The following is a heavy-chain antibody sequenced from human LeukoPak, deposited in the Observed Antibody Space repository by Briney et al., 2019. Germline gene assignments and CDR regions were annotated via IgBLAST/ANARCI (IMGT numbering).Heavy chain of an antibody. D-gene: IGHD3-22*01. V-gene: IGHV3-48*03. Sequence: GGSLRLSCAASGFTFSSYEMNWVRQAPGKGLEWVSYISSSGSTIYYADSVKGRFTNSRDNAKNSLYLQMNSLRAEDTAVYYCARVQMIDRNYFDYWGQGTLVTVSS. CDR3: ARVQMIDRNYFDY. J-gene: IGHJ4*02. CDR2: ISSSGSTI. CDR1: GFTFSSYE.